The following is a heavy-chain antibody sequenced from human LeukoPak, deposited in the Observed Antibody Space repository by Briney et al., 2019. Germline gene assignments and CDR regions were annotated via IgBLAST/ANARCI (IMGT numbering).Heavy chain of an antibody. J-gene: IGHJ4*02. CDR2: NYTSGST. CDR3: ARASGYSGYPFDY. Sequence: SQTLSLTCTVSGGSISRGSYYWSWIRQPAGKGLEWIWCNYTSGSTNDNPARKSRATISVDTPKNQFSLKLSSVTAADTAVYYCARASGYSGYPFDYWGQGTLVTVSS. D-gene: IGHD5-12*01. CDR1: GGSISRGSYY. V-gene: IGHV4-61*02.